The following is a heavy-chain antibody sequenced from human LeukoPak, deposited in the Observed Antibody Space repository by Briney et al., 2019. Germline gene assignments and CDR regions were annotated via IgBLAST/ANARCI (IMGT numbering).Heavy chain of an antibody. J-gene: IGHJ4*02. CDR3: AKDFVVVPGNVNYFDY. V-gene: IGHV3-64*01. D-gene: IGHD2-21*02. CDR2: ISSNGGST. Sequence: GGSLRLSCAASGFTFSSYAMHWVRQAPGKGLEYVSAISSNGGSTYYANSVKGRFTISRDNSKNTLYVQMKSLRAEDTAVYYCAKDFVVVPGNVNYFDYWGQGTLVTVSS. CDR1: GFTFSSYA.